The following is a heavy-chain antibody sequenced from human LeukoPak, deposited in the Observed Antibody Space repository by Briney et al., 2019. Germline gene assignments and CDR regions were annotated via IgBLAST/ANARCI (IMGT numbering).Heavy chain of an antibody. D-gene: IGHD4-11*01. Sequence: GGSLRLCCAASGFTFSSDSMNWVRQAPGKGREWGSSISSSSSYIYYADSVKGRFTISRDNAKNSLYLQMNSLRAEDTAVYYCPRAARTVTLDYWGQGTLVTVSS. J-gene: IGHJ4*02. CDR3: PRAARTVTLDY. CDR1: GFTFSSDS. V-gene: IGHV3-21*01. CDR2: ISSSSSYI.